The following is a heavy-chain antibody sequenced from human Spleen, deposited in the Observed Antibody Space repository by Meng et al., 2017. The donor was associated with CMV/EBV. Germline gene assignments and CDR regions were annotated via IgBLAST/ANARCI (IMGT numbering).Heavy chain of an antibody. J-gene: IGHJ5*02. Sequence: GGSLRLSCAASGFTFSSYAMSWVRQAPGKGLECVSGISGSGGSIYYADSVKGRFTISRDNAKNSLYLQMNSLRAEDTAVYYCAREGGYCSSTSCYTFQPSWFDPWGQGTLVTVSS. V-gene: IGHV3-23*01. CDR1: GFTFSSYA. CDR3: AREGGYCSSTSCYTFQPSWFDP. CDR2: ISGSGGSI. D-gene: IGHD2-2*02.